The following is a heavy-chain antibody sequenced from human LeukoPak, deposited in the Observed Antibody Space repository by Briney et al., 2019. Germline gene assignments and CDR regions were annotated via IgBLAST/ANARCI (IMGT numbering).Heavy chain of an antibody. J-gene: IGHJ4*02. CDR1: GFTFSSYG. D-gene: IGHD6-19*01. CDR2: ISYDGSNK. CDR3: AKDRQWLTYFDY. Sequence: GGSLRLSCAASGFTFSSYGMHWVRQAPGKGLEWAAVISYDGSNKYYADSVKGRFTISRDNSKNTLYLQMNSLRAEDTAVYYCAKDRQWLTYFDYWGQGTLVTVSS. V-gene: IGHV3-30*18.